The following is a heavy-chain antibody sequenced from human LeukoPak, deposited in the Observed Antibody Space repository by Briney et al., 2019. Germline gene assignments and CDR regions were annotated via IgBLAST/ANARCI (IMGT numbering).Heavy chain of an antibody. CDR2: IYYSGNT. J-gene: IGHJ4*02. Sequence: SETLSLTCTVSGGSISSSTYYWGWIRQPPGKGLEWIGSIYYSGNTYYNPSLKSRITISVDTSKNQFSLRLSSVTAADTAVYYCAGKNYYYFDYWGQGALVTVSS. CDR1: GGSISSSTYY. V-gene: IGHV4-39*01. CDR3: AGKNYYYFDY. D-gene: IGHD1-7*01.